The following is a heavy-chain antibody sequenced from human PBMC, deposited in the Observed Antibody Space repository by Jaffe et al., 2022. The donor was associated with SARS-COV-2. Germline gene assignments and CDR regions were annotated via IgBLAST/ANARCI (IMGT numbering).Heavy chain of an antibody. Sequence: EVQLVESGGGLVQPGGSLRLSCAASGFTFSSYAMSWVRQAPGKGLEWVSGISGSGGSTYYADSVKGRFTISRDNSKNTLYLQMNSLRAEDTAVYYCAKDLIDGSGSIYYYMDVWGKGTTVTVSS. V-gene: IGHV3-23*04. J-gene: IGHJ6*03. D-gene: IGHD3-10*01. CDR3: AKDLIDGSGSIYYYMDV. CDR2: ISGSGGST. CDR1: GFTFSSYA.